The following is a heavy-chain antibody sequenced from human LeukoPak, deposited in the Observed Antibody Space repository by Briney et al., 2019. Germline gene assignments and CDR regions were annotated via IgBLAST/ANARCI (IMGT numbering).Heavy chain of an antibody. D-gene: IGHD1-7*01. CDR1: RFTLSSYW. CDR2: IKQDGTEV. Sequence: AGGSLRLSCVASRFTLSSYWMSWVRQAPGKGLEWVANIKQDGTEVYYVDSVKGRFTISRDNSRNTLYLQMGSLRAEDMAVYYCASSPPTGTTWYFDLWGRGTLVTVSS. V-gene: IGHV3-7*01. CDR3: ASSPPTGTTWYFDL. J-gene: IGHJ2*01.